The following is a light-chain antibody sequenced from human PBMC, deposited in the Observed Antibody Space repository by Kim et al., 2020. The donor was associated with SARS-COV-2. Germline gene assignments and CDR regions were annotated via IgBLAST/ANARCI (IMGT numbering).Light chain of an antibody. J-gene: IGLJ3*02. CDR1: SLRSYY. CDR3: NSRDSSGNWV. V-gene: IGLV3-19*01. Sequence: VALGQTVRVPCPGDSLRSYYASWYQQKPGQAPVLVIYGKNNRPSGIPDRFSGSSSGNTASLTITGAQAEDEADYYCNSRDSSGNWVFGGGTQLTVL. CDR2: GKN.